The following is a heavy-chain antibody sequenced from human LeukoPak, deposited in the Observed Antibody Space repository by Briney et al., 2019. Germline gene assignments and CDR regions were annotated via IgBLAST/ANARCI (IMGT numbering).Heavy chain of an antibody. Sequence: LSGGSLRLSCAASGFTFSSYWMSWVRQAPGKGLEWVANIKQDGSEKYYVDSVKGRFTISRDNSKNTLYLQMNSLRAEDTAVYYCARDQADYYDSSGYWKRWGAFDIWGQGTMVTVSS. CDR1: GFTFSSYW. V-gene: IGHV3-7*03. J-gene: IGHJ3*02. D-gene: IGHD3-22*01. CDR3: ARDQADYYDSSGYWKRWGAFDI. CDR2: IKQDGSEK.